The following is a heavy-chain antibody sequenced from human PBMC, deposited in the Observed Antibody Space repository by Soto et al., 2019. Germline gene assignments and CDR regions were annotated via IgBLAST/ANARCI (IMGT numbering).Heavy chain of an antibody. Sequence: EVQMVEYGGGLIQPGGSLRLSCAASGFTVSSNYMSWVRQAPGKGLEWVSVIYSGGSTYYADSVKGRFTISRDNSKNTLYLQMNSMRAEDTAVYYCGRDLVTPGTIARPDYWGQGTLVTVSS. CDR1: GFTVSSNY. D-gene: IGHD1-1*01. J-gene: IGHJ4*02. V-gene: IGHV3-53*01. CDR2: IYSGGST. CDR3: GRDLVTPGTIARPDY.